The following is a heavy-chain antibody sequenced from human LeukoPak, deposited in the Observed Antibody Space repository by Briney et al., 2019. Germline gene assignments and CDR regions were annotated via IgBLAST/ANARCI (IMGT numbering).Heavy chain of an antibody. Sequence: SETLSLTCAVYGGSFSGYYWSWIRQPPGKGLEWIGYIYYSGSTNYNPSLKSRVTISVDTSKNQFSLKLSSVTAADTAVYYCARASPSLYYYFDYWGQGTLSPSPQ. J-gene: IGHJ4*02. V-gene: IGHV4-59*01. CDR2: IYYSGST. CDR3: ARASPSLYYYFDY. CDR1: GGSFSGYY. D-gene: IGHD6-13*01.